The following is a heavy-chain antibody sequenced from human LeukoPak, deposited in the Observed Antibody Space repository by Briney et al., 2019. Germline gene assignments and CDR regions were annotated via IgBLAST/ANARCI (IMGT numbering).Heavy chain of an antibody. D-gene: IGHD3-3*01. V-gene: IGHV4-34*01. CDR2: INHSGST. Sequence: SETLSLTCAVYGGSFSGYYWSWIRQPPGKGLEWIGEINHSGSTNYNPSLKSRVTISVDTSKNQFSLKLSSVTAADTAVYYCARGLLYDFWSGYYSGNYGHFDYWGQGTLVTVSS. J-gene: IGHJ4*02. CDR3: ARGLLYDFWSGYYSGNYGHFDY. CDR1: GGSFSGYY.